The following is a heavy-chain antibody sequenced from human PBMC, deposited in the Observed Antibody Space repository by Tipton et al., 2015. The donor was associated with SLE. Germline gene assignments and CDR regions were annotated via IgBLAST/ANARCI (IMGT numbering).Heavy chain of an antibody. D-gene: IGHD1-26*01. V-gene: IGHV4-34*01. Sequence: TLSLTCAVYGGSFSGYSWTWIRQPPGKGLEWIGEINHSGSTNYNPSLKSRVTISVGTSKNQFSLKLSSVTAADTAVYYCARGGVGATSHWGQGTLVTVSS. CDR2: INHSGST. J-gene: IGHJ4*02. CDR3: ARGGVGATSH. CDR1: GGSFSGYS.